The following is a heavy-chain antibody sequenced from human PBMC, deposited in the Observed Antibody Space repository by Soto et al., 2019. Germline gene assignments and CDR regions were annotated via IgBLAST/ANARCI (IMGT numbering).Heavy chain of an antibody. V-gene: IGHV1-3*01. CDR1: GYTFTSYA. Sequence: ASVKVSCKASGYTFTSYAMHWVRQAPGQRLEWMGWINAGNGNTKYSQKFQGRVTITRDTSASTAYMELSSLRSEDTAVYYCARDRGRAAVIAVAGSSGYWGQGTLVTVSS. J-gene: IGHJ4*02. CDR2: INAGNGNT. CDR3: ARDRGRAAVIAVAGSSGY. D-gene: IGHD6-19*01.